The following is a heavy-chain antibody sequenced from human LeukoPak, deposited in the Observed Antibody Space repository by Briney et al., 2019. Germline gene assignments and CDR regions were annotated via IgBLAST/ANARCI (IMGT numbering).Heavy chain of an antibody. CDR1: GFTFSSYE. V-gene: IGHV3-48*03. Sequence: GGSLRLSCAASGFTFSSYEMNWVRQAPGKGLEWVSYISSSGSTIYYADSVKGRFTISGDNAKNSLYLQMNSLRAEDTAVYYCARERGYGDYRFDYWGQGTLVTVSS. J-gene: IGHJ4*02. D-gene: IGHD4-17*01. CDR3: ARERGYGDYRFDY. CDR2: ISSSGSTI.